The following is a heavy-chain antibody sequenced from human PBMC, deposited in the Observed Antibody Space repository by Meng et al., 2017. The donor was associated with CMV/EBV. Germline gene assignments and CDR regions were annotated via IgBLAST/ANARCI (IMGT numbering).Heavy chain of an antibody. V-gene: IGHV3-30-3*01. CDR3: ARDGSDFWSGYFSPYYYYGMDV. CDR1: GFTFSSYA. Sequence: GESLKISCAASGFTFSSYAMHWVRQAPGKGLEWVAVISYDGSNKYYADSVKGRFTISRDNSKNTLYLQMNSLRAEDTAVYYCARDGSDFWSGYFSPYYYYGMDVWGQGTTVTVS. J-gene: IGHJ6*02. CDR2: ISYDGSNK. D-gene: IGHD3-3*01.